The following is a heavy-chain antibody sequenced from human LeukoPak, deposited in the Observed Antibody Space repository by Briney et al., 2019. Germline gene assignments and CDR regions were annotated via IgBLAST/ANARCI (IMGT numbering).Heavy chain of an antibody. CDR2: INVDGSEK. D-gene: IGHD3-16*01. CDR3: ARTLRGGGALDL. Sequence: GGSVRLSCAASGFTFSNYWLNWVRQAPGKGLEWVADINVDGSEKYYVDSVKGRFTISRDNAKNSLCLRMNSLRVEDTAVYYCARTLRGGGALDLWGQGTLVTVSS. CDR1: GFTFSNYW. J-gene: IGHJ5*02. V-gene: IGHV3-7*03.